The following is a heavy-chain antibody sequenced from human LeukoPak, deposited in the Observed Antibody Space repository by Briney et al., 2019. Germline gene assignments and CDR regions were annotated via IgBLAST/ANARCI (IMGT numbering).Heavy chain of an antibody. CDR1: GGSFSGYY. CDR3: ARHPSLGWYSYGYYYYMDV. CDR2: INHSGST. V-gene: IGHV4-34*01. D-gene: IGHD5-18*01. J-gene: IGHJ6*03. Sequence: SETLSLTCAVYGGSFSGYYWSWIRQPPGKGLEWIGEINHSGSTNYNPSLKSRVTISVDTSKNQFSLKLSSVTAADTAVYYCARHPSLGWYSYGYYYYMDVWGKGTTVTVSS.